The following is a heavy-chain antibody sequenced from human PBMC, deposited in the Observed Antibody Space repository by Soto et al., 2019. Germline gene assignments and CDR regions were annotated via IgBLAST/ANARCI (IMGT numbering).Heavy chain of an antibody. CDR3: AGQTFTIAAASYGRSNWFDP. CDR1: GGSISSGGYS. CDR2: IYFTGNT. Sequence: SETLSLTCAVSGGSISSGGYSWSWIRQPPGKGLEWIGTIYFTGNTYYTPSLKSRLTMSIDTSKNEFSLRLNSVTAADTAVYYCAGQTFTIAAASYGRSNWFDPWGPGTLVTVSS. D-gene: IGHD6-25*01. V-gene: IGHV4-30-2*03. J-gene: IGHJ5*02.